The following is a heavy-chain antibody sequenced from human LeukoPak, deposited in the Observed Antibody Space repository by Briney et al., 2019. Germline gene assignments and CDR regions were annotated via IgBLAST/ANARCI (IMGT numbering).Heavy chain of an antibody. V-gene: IGHV1-69*04. J-gene: IGHJ4*02. Sequence: GASVTVSCKASGGTFSSYAISWVRQAPGQGLEWMGRIIPILGIANYAQKFQGRVTITADKSTSTAYMELSSLRSEDTAVYYCARGTVGATIDYWGQGTLVTVSS. D-gene: IGHD1-26*01. CDR1: GGTFSSYA. CDR2: IIPILGIA. CDR3: ARGTVGATIDY.